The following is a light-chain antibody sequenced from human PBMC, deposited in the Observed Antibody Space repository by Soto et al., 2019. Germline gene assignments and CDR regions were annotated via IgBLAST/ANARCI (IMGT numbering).Light chain of an antibody. CDR3: SSFAGSNSFVI. CDR2: EVS. V-gene: IGLV2-8*01. CDR1: SSDVGAYNY. Sequence: QPVLTQPPSASGSPGQSVTISCTGTSSDVGAYNYVSWYQQHPGKAPKVMIHEVSKRPSGVPDRFSGSKSGNTASLTVSGLQAEDEADYYCSSFAGSNSFVIFGGGTKLTVL. J-gene: IGLJ2*01.